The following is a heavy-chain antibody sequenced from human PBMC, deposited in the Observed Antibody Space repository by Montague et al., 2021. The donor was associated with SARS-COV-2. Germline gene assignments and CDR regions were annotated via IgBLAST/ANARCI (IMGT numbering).Heavy chain of an antibody. Sequence: SLSLSCAASGFTFSSYAMSWVRQAPGKGLEWVSAISGSGSSAYYADSVRGRFTISRDNSKNTLYLQMNSLRAEDTAVYYCAKGDVDTAMAFEYWGQGTLVTVSS. J-gene: IGHJ4*02. CDR3: AKGDVDTAMAFEY. D-gene: IGHD5-18*01. V-gene: IGHV3-23*01. CDR2: ISGSGSSA. CDR1: GFTFSSYA.